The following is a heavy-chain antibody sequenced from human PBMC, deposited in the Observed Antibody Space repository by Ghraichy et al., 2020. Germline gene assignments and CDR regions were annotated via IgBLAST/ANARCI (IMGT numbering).Heavy chain of an antibody. V-gene: IGHV3-7*01. J-gene: IGHJ4*02. CDR3: ARDRLEGGYYSL. D-gene: IGHD3-3*01. Sequence: LSLTCAASGFTFSSYWMSWVRQAPGKGLEWVANIKVDGSEKYYVDSVKGRFTISRDNAKNSLYLQMNTLRAEDTAVYYCARDRLEGGYYSLWGQGTLVTVSS. CDR2: IKVDGSEK. CDR1: GFTFSSYW.